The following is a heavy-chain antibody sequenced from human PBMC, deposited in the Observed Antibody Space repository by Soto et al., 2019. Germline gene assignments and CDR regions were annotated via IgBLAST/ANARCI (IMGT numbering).Heavy chain of an antibody. D-gene: IGHD2-21*02. CDR2: IIPIFGTT. Sequence: VQLVQSGGEVKMPGSSVKVSCKASGGTFSNYPFIWVRQAPGQGLDWMGGIIPIFGTTDYGQRFQGRVTITADESTNTAYMELSSLRSDDTAVYYCARGLYCGGGCYSHFDYWGQGTLVTVSS. V-gene: IGHV1-69*01. CDR1: GGTFSNYP. CDR3: ARGLYCGGGCYSHFDY. J-gene: IGHJ4*02.